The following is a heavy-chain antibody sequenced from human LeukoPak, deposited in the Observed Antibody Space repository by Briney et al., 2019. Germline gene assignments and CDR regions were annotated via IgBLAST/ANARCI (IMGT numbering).Heavy chain of an antibody. D-gene: IGHD2-2*01. CDR2: IYYSGST. CDR1: GGSISSSSYY. V-gene: IGHV4-39*01. CDR3: ARGGVVVPAASFDY. Sequence: SETLSLTCTVSGGSISSSSYYWGWIRQPPGKGLEWIGSIYYSGSTYYNPSLKSRVTISVDTSKDQFSLKLSSVTAADTAVYYCARGGVVVPAASFDYWGQGTLVTVSS. J-gene: IGHJ4*02.